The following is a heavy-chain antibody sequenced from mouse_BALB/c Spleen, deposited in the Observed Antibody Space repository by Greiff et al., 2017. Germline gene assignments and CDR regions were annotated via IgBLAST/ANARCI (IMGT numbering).Heavy chain of an antibody. Sequence: EVKLLESGGGLVQPGGSMKLSCVASGFTFSNYWMNWVRQSPEKGLEWVAEIRLKSNNYATHYAESVKGRFTISRDDSKSSVYLQMNNLRAEDTGIYYCTLYDGYYAFAYWGQGTLVTVSA. CDR1: GFTFSNYW. CDR2: IRLKSNNYAT. J-gene: IGHJ3*01. D-gene: IGHD2-3*01. CDR3: TLYDGYYAFAY. V-gene: IGHV6-6*02.